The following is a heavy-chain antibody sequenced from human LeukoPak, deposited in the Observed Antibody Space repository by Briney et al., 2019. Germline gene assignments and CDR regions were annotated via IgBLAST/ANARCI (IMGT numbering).Heavy chain of an antibody. CDR3: AREGGRVPAATPLFDP. D-gene: IGHD2-2*01. V-gene: IGHV1-18*01. CDR2: ISAYNGNT. Sequence: GASVKVSCTASGYTFTSYGISWVRQAPGQGLEWMGWISAYNGNTNYAQKLQGRVTMTTDTSTSTAYMELRSLRSDDTAVYYCAREGGRVPAATPLFDPWGQGTLVTVSS. CDR1: GYTFTSYG. J-gene: IGHJ5*02.